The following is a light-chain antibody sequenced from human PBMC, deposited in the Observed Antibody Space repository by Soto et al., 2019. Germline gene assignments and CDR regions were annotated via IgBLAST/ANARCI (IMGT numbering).Light chain of an antibody. CDR3: QQYYNWPPYT. CDR1: QSVSSN. J-gene: IGKJ2*01. V-gene: IGKV3-15*01. CDR2: DAS. Sequence: EIVMTQSPATLSVSPGERATLSCRASQSVSSNLAWYQQKPGQAPRLLIYDASTRASGIPARFSGSGSGTAFTLTISSLQSEDFAVYYWQQYYNWPPYTFGQGTKRKIK.